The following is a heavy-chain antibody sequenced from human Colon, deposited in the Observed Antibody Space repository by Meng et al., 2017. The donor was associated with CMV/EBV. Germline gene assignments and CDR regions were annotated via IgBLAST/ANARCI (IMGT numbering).Heavy chain of an antibody. CDR3: VRGSSQDY. CDR1: GYNFPIYW. Sequence: LKISCEVSGYNFPIYWIGWVRQMPGKGLEWMGTIYPADSATRYNPSFQGHVTISADTSINTAYLQWTSLKTSDAAKYFCVRGSSQDYWGQGTLVTVSS. CDR2: IYPADSAT. D-gene: IGHD6-6*01. V-gene: IGHV5-51*01. J-gene: IGHJ4*02.